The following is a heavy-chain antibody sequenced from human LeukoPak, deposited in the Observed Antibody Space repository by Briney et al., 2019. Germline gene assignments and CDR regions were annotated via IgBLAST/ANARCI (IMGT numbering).Heavy chain of an antibody. Sequence: SETLSLTCTVSGGSISWSSYYWGWIRQPPGKGLEWIGNIYYSGSTYHNPSLKSRVTISVVTSKNQFSLNLSSVTAADTAVYYCARGGYYGSGNDFRFDPWGQGTLVTVSS. CDR3: ARGGYYGSGNDFRFDP. V-gene: IGHV4-39*07. D-gene: IGHD3-10*01. J-gene: IGHJ5*02. CDR2: IYYSGST. CDR1: GGSISWSSYY.